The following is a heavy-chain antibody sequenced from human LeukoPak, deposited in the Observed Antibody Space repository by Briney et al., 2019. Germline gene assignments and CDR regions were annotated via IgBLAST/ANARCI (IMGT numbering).Heavy chain of an antibody. CDR3: ARETYYYGSGSLDFDY. J-gene: IGHJ4*02. D-gene: IGHD3-10*01. Sequence: GGSLRLSCAASGFTFSTYNMNWVRQAPGKGLEWVSSISGSSSHIYYADSVKGRFTISRDNAKNSLYLQMNSLRAEDTALYYCARETYYYGSGSLDFDYWGQGTLVTVSS. CDR1: GFTFSTYN. CDR2: ISGSSSHI. V-gene: IGHV3-21*04.